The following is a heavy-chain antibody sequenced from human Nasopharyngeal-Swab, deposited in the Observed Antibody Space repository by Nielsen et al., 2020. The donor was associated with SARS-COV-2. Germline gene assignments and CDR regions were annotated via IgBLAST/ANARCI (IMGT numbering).Heavy chain of an antibody. CDR3: ARAGSSYGRLLY. CDR2: IDGSGSMI. Sequence: GGSLRLSCAGSGFSFSDFYMSWIRQAPGKGLEWVAFIDGSGSMIDYADSVKGRFAISRDNANNSLNLQMNSLRAEDTAVYYCARAGSSYGRLLYWGQGTRVDVST. D-gene: IGHD5-18*01. CDR1: GFSFSDFY. V-gene: IGHV3-11*04. J-gene: IGHJ4*02.